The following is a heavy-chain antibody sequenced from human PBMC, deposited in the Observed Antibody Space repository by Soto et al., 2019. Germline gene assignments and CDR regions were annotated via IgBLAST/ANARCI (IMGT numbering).Heavy chain of an antibody. CDR2: IYYSGST. CDR1: GGSLSSYY. J-gene: IGHJ4*02. V-gene: IGHV4-59*01. CDR3: AKGGRQWLVTSDFNY. Sequence: SETLSLTCTVSGGSLSSYYWTWIRQPPGKGLEWIGYIYYSGSTNYNPSLKSRFTISRDSSKNTASLEMTSLRAEDTAVYYCAKGGRQWLVTSDFNYWGQGALVNVSS. D-gene: IGHD6-19*01.